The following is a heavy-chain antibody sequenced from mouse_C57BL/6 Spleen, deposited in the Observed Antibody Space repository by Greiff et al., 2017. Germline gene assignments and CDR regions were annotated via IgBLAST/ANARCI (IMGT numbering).Heavy chain of an antibody. D-gene: IGHD3-3*01. CDR1: GYAFSSSW. V-gene: IGHV1-82*01. CDR2: IYPGDGDT. CDR3: ARRGRDYAMDY. J-gene: IGHJ4*01. Sequence: QVQLQQSGPELVKPGASVKISCKASGYAFSSSWMNWVKQRPGKGLEWIGRIYPGDGDTNYNGKFKGKATLTAAKSSSTAYMQLSSLTSEDSAVYVCARRGRDYAMDYWGQGTSVTVSS.